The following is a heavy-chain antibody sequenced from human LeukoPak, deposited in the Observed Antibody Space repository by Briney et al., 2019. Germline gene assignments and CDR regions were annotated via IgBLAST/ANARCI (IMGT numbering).Heavy chain of an antibody. D-gene: IGHD6-19*01. CDR1: GGTFSSYT. Sequence: EASVKVSCKASGGTFSSYTISWVRQAPGQGLEWMGRIIPILGIANYAQKFQGGVTITADKSTSTAYMELSSLRSEDTAVYYCAPESSGWYGSGYWGQGTLVTVSS. CDR3: APESSGWYGSGY. V-gene: IGHV1-69*02. CDR2: IIPILGIA. J-gene: IGHJ4*02.